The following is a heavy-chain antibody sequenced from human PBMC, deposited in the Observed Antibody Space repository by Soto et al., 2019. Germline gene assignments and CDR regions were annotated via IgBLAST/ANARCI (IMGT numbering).Heavy chain of an antibody. CDR1: GFTFSSYA. CDR3: AKGPMPTDY. Sequence: GGSLRLSCAVSGFTFSSYAMSWVRQAPGKGLEWVSAISGSGGSTYYADSVKGRFTISRDNSKNTLYLQMNSLTAEDTDVYYCAKGPMPTDYWGQGTLVTVSS. J-gene: IGHJ4*02. CDR2: ISGSGGST. D-gene: IGHD2-2*01. V-gene: IGHV3-23*01.